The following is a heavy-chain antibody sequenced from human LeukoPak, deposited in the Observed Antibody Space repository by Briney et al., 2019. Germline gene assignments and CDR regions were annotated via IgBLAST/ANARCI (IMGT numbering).Heavy chain of an antibody. Sequence: GASVKVSCKASGYIFTSYYMHWVRQAPGQGLEWMGIINPSGGSTSYAQKFQGRVTMTRDMSTSTVYMELSSLRSEDTAVYYCARDQSRFQFDPWGQGTLVTVSS. CDR1: GYIFTSYY. V-gene: IGHV1-46*01. CDR2: INPSGGST. CDR3: ARDQSRFQFDP. D-gene: IGHD3-3*01. J-gene: IGHJ5*02.